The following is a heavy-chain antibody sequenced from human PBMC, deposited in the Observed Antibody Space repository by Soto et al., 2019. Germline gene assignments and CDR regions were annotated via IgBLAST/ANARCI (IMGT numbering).Heavy chain of an antibody. J-gene: IGHJ5*02. Sequence: ETLSLTCTVSGGSVSSGSYYWSWIRQPPGKGLEWIGYIYYSGSTNYNPSLKSRVTISVDTSKNQFSLKLSSVTAADTAVYYCAREVQQQLVLGWFDPWGQGTLVTVSS. V-gene: IGHV4-61*01. D-gene: IGHD6-13*01. CDR1: GGSVSSGSYY. CDR3: AREVQQQLVLGWFDP. CDR2: IYYSGST.